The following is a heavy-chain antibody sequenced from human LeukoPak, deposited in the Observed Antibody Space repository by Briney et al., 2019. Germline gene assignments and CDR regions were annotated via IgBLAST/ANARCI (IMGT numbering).Heavy chain of an antibody. CDR2: IYESGST. J-gene: IGHJ4*02. CDR1: GYSISSGKY. Sequence: PSETLSLTCTASGYSISSGKYWAWIRQTPGKGLEWIGSIYESGSTYYTSSLKSRVTMSVDTSKNQFSLNLTSVTAADTAVYFCARGPGISGDHIYPDYWGQGTLVTVSS. V-gene: IGHV4-38-2*02. CDR3: ARGPGISGDHIYPDY. D-gene: IGHD2-21*01.